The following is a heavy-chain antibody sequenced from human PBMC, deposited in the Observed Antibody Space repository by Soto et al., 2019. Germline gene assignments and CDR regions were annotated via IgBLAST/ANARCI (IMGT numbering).Heavy chain of an antibody. Sequence: SETLSLTCTVSGGSISSYYWSWIRQPPGKGLEWIGYIYYSGSTNYNSALKSRVTISVDTSKKQFSLKLSSVTAADTAVYYCARGYCNGGSCYSRFFDYWGQGTLVTVSS. CDR3: ARGYCNGGSCYSRFFDY. V-gene: IGHV4-59*08. CDR1: GGSISSYY. D-gene: IGHD2-15*01. J-gene: IGHJ4*02. CDR2: IYYSGST.